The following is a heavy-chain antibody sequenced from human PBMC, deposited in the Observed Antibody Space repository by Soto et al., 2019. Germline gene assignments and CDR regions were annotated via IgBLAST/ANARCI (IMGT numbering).Heavy chain of an antibody. CDR2: IIPIFDTA. V-gene: IGHV1-69*13. D-gene: IGHD3-10*01. CDR1: GYTFTSYG. J-gene: IGHJ4*02. CDR3: AGGNFYGSGSYPPFTY. Sequence: GASVKVSCKASGYTFTSYGISWVRQAPGQGLEWMGWIIPIFDTANSAQRFRGRVTITADESTGTAYMELSSLRSEDTAVYFCAGGNFYGSGSYPPFTYWGQGSLVTVSS.